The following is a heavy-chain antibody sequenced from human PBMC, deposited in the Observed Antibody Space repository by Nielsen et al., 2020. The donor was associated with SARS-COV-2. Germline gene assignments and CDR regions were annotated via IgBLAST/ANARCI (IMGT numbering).Heavy chain of an antibody. CDR2: IYPGDSET. V-gene: IGHV5-51*01. CDR3: ARRHMIPFGAGTYHFDF. D-gene: IGHD3-16*01. J-gene: IGHJ4*02. Sequence: GESLKISCEASGYSFSSYWIAWVRQRPGKGLEWMGIIYPGDSETKYSPSFQGQVTMSVDKSLRTAYLQWHTLKASDTAMYYCARRHMIPFGAGTYHFDFWGQGTLVTVSS. CDR1: GYSFSSYW.